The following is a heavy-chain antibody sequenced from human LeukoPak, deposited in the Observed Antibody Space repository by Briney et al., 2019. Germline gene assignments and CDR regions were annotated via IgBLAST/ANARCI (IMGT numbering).Heavy chain of an antibody. J-gene: IGHJ6*03. CDR2: IYYSGST. CDR3: ASGQRITMINYYYYYMDV. V-gene: IGHV4-59*01. D-gene: IGHD3-22*01. CDR1: GGSISSYY. Sequence: SETLSLTCTVSGGSISSYYWSWIRQPPGKGLEWIGYIYYSGSTNYNPSLKSRVTISVDTSKNQFSLKLSSVTAADTAVYYCASGQRITMINYYYYYMDVWGKGTTVTVSS.